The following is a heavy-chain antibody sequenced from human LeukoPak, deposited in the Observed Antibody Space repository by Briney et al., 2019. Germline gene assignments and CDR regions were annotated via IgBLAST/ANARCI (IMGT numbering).Heavy chain of an antibody. CDR1: GDSITSSRW. J-gene: IGHJ6*02. Sequence: SGTLSLTCAVSGDSITSSRWWDWVRQAPGKGLEWIGETHHGGSTNYNPSLKSRVTISVDKSKNQFSLKMNSVTAADTAVYYCARSRSTTTYYGMDVWGQGTTVTVSS. V-gene: IGHV4-4*02. D-gene: IGHD2-2*01. CDR3: ARSRSTTTYYGMDV. CDR2: THHGGST.